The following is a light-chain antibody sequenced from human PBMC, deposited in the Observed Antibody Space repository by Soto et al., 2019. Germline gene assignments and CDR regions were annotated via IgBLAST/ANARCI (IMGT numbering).Light chain of an antibody. J-gene: IGKJ4*01. CDR2: DAS. CDR3: QQRSNWLT. V-gene: IGKV3-11*01. CDR1: QSVSSY. Sequence: EIVLTQSPATLPLSPGERATLSCRASQSVSSYLAWYQQKPGQAPRLPIYDASNRATGIPARFSGSGSGTDFTLTISSLEPEDFAVYYCQQRSNWLTFGGGTKVEIK.